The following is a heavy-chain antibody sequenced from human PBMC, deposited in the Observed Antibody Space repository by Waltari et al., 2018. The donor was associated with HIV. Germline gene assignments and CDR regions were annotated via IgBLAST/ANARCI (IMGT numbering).Heavy chain of an antibody. Sequence: EVQLLESGGGLVQPGGSLRLSCAASGFNFRAYIMTWVRQAPGEGLGWVSGISATGKTYYAGSVKGRFTISRDNSKNTLSLLMNSLRVEDTAVYYCAKVSVGIPVAGTKVSWGQGTLVTVSS. CDR1: GFNFRAYI. D-gene: IGHD6-19*01. J-gene: IGHJ5*02. CDR2: ISATGKT. CDR3: AKVSVGIPVAGTKVS. V-gene: IGHV3-23*01.